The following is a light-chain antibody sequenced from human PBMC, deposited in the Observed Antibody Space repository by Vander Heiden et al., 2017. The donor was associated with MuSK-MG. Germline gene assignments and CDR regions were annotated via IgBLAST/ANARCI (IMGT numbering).Light chain of an antibody. J-gene: IGKJ1*01. CDR1: QSIASY. CDR2: AAC. V-gene: IGKV1-39*01. CDR3: QQNFNTPWT. Sequence: IHLTQSPSSLSASVGDRVTITCRTSQSIASYLNWYHQKPGKAPKLLIYAACSLQSGVPSRFSGSGSETDFTLTISSLQPEDFATYYCQQNFNTPWTFGQGTKVEIK.